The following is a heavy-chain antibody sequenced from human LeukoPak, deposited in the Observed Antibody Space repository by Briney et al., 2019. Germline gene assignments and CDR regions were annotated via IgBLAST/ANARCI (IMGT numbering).Heavy chain of an antibody. J-gene: IGHJ6*02. CDR1: GYTFTSYG. CDR2: ISAYNGNT. CDR3: ARGDPYCSSTSCYTLGLGLGYYYYGMDV. V-gene: IGHV1-18*01. Sequence: ASVKVSCKASGYTFTSYGISWVRQAPGQGLEWMGWISAYNGNTNYAQKLQGRVTMTRNTSISTAYMELSSLRSEDTAVYYCARGDPYCSSTSCYTLGLGLGYYYYGMDVWGQGTTVTVSS. D-gene: IGHD2-2*02.